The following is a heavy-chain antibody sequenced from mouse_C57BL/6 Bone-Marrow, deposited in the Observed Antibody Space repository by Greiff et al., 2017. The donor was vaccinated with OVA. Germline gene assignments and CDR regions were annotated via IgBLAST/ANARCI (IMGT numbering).Heavy chain of an antibody. J-gene: IGHJ3*01. CDR1: GYTFTSYW. CDR2: IHPNSGST. CDR3: ARGGKLLG. D-gene: IGHD2-1*01. Sequence: LPHPVASLFPPFASVQLSCQASGYTFTSYWMHWVKQRPGQGLEWIGMIHPNSGSTNYNEKFKSKATLTVDKSSSTAYMQLSSLTSEDSAVYYCARGGKLLGWGQGTLVTVSA. V-gene: IGHV1-64*01.